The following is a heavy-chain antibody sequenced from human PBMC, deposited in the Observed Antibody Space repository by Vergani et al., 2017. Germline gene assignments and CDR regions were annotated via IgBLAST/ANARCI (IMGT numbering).Heavy chain of an antibody. CDR1: GGSISSYY. J-gene: IGHJ4*02. CDR2: IYYSGST. Sequence: QVQLQESGPGLVKPSETLSLTCTVSGGSISSYYWSWIRQPPGKGLEWIGYIYYSGSTNYNPSLKSRVTISVDTSKNQFSLKLSSVTAADTAVYYCARTGIGYYXFDYWGQGTLVTVSS. V-gene: IGHV4-59*01. D-gene: IGHD3-22*01. CDR3: ARTGIGYYXFDY.